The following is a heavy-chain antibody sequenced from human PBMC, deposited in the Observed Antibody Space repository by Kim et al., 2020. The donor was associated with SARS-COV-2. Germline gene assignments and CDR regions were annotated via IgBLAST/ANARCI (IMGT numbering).Heavy chain of an antibody. CDR1: GYTFSGYY. Sequence: ASVKVSCKASGYTFSGYYIHWVRQAPGQGLEWMGRIDPNSGDTDYAQRFQGRVTMTVDTSISTAYMELRSLRSDDTAVYFCVSGYDSFSFDYLGQGTLVT. CDR3: VSGYDSFSFDY. D-gene: IGHD5-12*01. V-gene: IGHV1-2*06. CDR2: IDPNSGDT. J-gene: IGHJ4*02.